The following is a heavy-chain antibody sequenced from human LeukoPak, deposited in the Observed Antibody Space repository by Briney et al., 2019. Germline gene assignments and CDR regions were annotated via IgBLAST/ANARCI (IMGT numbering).Heavy chain of an antibody. CDR3: ARGASYGSPYVDY. Sequence: SETLSLTCTVSGGSISSGGYYWSWIRQPPGKGLEWIGYIYHSGSTYYNPSLKSRVTISVDRSKNQFSLKLSSVTAADTAVYYCARGASYGSPYVDYWGQGTLVTVSS. V-gene: IGHV4-30-2*01. CDR1: GGSISSGGYY. J-gene: IGHJ4*02. D-gene: IGHD5-18*01. CDR2: IYHSGST.